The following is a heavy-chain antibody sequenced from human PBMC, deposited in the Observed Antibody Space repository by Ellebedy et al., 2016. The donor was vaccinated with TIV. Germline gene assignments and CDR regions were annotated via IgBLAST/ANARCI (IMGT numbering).Heavy chain of an antibody. Sequence: GGSLRLSXAASGFTFSSYAMSWVRQAPGKGLAWVSGISGSGGDTFYTDSVKGRFTISRDNSNNRLYLQMSSLRAEDTAIYYCSKDGGWLAVTWGQGTLVTVSS. CDR2: ISGSGGDT. CDR1: GFTFSSYA. CDR3: SKDGGWLAVT. D-gene: IGHD5-12*01. V-gene: IGHV3-23*01. J-gene: IGHJ5*02.